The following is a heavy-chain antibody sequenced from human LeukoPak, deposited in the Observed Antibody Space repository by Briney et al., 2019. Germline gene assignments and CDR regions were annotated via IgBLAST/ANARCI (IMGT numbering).Heavy chain of an antibody. V-gene: IGHV3-11*04. CDR1: GFSFSDYY. D-gene: IGHD2-2*01. CDR2: ISSSGSTI. Sequence: GGSLRLSCAASGFSFSDYYMSWIRQAPGKGLEWVSYISSSGSTIYYADSVKGRFTISRDNAKNSLYLQMNSLRAEDTAVYYCASSRVPYCSSTSCPDYYYYYMDVWGKGTTVTVSS. CDR3: ASSRVPYCSSTSCPDYYYYYMDV. J-gene: IGHJ6*03.